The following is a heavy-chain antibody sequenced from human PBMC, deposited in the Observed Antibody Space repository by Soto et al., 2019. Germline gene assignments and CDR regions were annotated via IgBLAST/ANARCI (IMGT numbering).Heavy chain of an antibody. CDR2: IYPGDSDT. J-gene: IGHJ6*03. CDR3: ARGVGQQMGYYNYYYMDV. V-gene: IGHV5-51*01. Sequence: GESLKISCKGSGYSFTSYWIGWVRQMPGKGLEWMGIIYPGDSDTRYSPSFQGQVTISADKSISTAYLQWSSLKASDTAVYYCARGVGQQMGYYNYYYMDVWGKGTTVTVSS. CDR1: GYSFTSYW. D-gene: IGHD6-13*01.